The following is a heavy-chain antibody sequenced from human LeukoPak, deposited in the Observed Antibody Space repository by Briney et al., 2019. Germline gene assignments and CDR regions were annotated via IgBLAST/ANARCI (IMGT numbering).Heavy chain of an antibody. J-gene: IGHJ4*02. V-gene: IGHV3-21*01. D-gene: IGHD6-19*01. Sequence: GGSLRLSCAASGFTFSSYSMNWVRQAPGKGLEWVSSISSSSSYIYYADSVKGRFTISGDNAKNSLYLQMNSLRAEDTAVYYCARYTTAGYSSGWYGPSFDYWGQGTLVTVSS. CDR2: ISSSSSYI. CDR1: GFTFSSYS. CDR3: ARYTTAGYSSGWYGPSFDY.